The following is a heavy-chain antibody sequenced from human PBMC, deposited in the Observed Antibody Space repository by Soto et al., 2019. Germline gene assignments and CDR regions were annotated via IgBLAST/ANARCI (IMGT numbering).Heavy chain of an antibody. CDR2: IHYSGRA. J-gene: IGHJ4*02. D-gene: IGHD1-7*01. Sequence: SETLSLTCALSAHSLSTHYWSWVRRTAGKGLEFMGYIHYSGRAVYNPSLKSRVTIALDTSKNHCSLKLTSVTAADTAVYYCASQKLDVPAFFDYWGQGILVTSPQ. CDR3: ASQKLDVPAFFDY. V-gene: IGHV4-59*08. CDR1: AHSLSTHY.